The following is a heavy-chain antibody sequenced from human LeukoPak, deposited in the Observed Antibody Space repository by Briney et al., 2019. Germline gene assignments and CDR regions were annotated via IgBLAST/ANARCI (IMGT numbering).Heavy chain of an antibody. Sequence: GGSLRLSCAASGFTVSSNYMSWVRQAPGKGLEWVSVIYSGGSTYYADSVKGRFTISRDNSKNTLYLQMNSLRAEDTAVYYCARELLWFGESIWGQGTLVTVSS. D-gene: IGHD3-10*01. CDR1: GFTVSSNY. J-gene: IGHJ4*02. CDR3: ARELLWFGESI. V-gene: IGHV3-53*01. CDR2: IYSGGST.